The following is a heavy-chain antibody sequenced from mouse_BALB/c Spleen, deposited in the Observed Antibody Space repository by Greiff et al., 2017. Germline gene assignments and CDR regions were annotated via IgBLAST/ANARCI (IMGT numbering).Heavy chain of an antibody. CDR2: ISYSGST. CDR3: ARGRRYDGNYYAMDY. D-gene: IGHD2-14*01. Sequence: VQLKESGPGLVKPSQSLSLTCTVTGYSITSDYAWNWIRQFPGNKLEWMGYISYSGSTSYNPSLKSRISITRDTSKNQFFLQLNSVTTEDTATYYCARGRRYDGNYYAMDYWGQGTSVTVSS. J-gene: IGHJ4*01. V-gene: IGHV3-2*02. CDR1: GYSITSDYA.